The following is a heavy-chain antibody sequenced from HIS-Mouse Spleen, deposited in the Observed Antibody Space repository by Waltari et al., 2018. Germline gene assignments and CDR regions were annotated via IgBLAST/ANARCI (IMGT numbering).Heavy chain of an antibody. Sequence: EVQLVESGGGLVQPGGSLRISCAASGFPFRSYDMHWVRQATGKGLEWGSGIGTAGDTYYPGSVKGRFTISRENAKNSLYLQMNSLRAGDTAVYYCARGYSNYVPYFDYWGQGTLVTVSS. J-gene: IGHJ4*02. D-gene: IGHD4-4*01. CDR1: GFPFRSYD. V-gene: IGHV3-13*01. CDR3: ARGYSNYVPYFDY. CDR2: IGTAGDT.